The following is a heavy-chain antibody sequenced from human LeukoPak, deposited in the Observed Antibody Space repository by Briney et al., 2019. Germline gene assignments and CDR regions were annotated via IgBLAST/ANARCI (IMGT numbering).Heavy chain of an antibody. V-gene: IGHV1-2*06. CDR3: AREGGDGYNYVDY. D-gene: IGHD5-24*01. J-gene: IGHJ4*02. Sequence: ASVKVSCKASGYSFTSYGISWVRQAPGQGLEWMGRINPNSGGTNYAQKFQGRVTMTRDTSISTAYMELSRLRSDDTAVYDCAREGGDGYNYVDYWGQGTLVTVSS. CDR2: INPNSGGT. CDR1: GYSFTSYG.